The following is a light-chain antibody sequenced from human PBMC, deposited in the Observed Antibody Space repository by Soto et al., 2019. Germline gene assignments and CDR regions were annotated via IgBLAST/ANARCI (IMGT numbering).Light chain of an antibody. Sequence: EIVLTQSPGTLSLSPGERATLSCGASQTVTSNYLAWYQQKPGQAPRLLIFGASIRVTGIPDRFIGSGSGTDFTLTISGLEPEDFAVYYCQHFGNSLWTFGQGTKVDIK. V-gene: IGKV3-20*01. CDR2: GAS. J-gene: IGKJ1*01. CDR3: QHFGNSLWT. CDR1: QTVTSNY.